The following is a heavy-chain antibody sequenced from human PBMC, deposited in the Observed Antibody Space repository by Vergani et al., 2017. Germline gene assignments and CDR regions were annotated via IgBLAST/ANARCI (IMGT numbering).Heavy chain of an antibody. V-gene: IGHV3-15*01. D-gene: IGHD2-2*02. CDR2: IKSKTDGGTT. CDR1: GFTFSNAW. CDR3: TTVNVEPPIGMDV. Sequence: EVQLVESGGGLVKPGGSLRLSCAASGFTFSNAWMSWVRQAPGKGLEWVGRIKSKTDGGTTDYAAPVKGRFTISRDDSKNTLYLQMNSRKTEDTAVYYCTTVNVEPPIGMDVWGQGTTVTVSS. J-gene: IGHJ6*02.